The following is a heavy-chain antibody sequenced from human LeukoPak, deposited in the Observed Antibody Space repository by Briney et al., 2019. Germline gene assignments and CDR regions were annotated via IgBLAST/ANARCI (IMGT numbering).Heavy chain of an antibody. CDR3: ARHSRGPAAGPAFDY. Sequence: ASETLSLTCTVSGGYISSSTYYWGWIRQPPGKGLEWIGSIYYSGSTYYNPSLKSRVTISVDTSKNQFSLSSVTAADTAVYYCARHSRGPAAGPAFDYWGQGTLVTVSS. J-gene: IGHJ4*02. CDR2: IYYSGST. CDR1: GGYISSSTYY. V-gene: IGHV4-39*01. D-gene: IGHD6-13*01.